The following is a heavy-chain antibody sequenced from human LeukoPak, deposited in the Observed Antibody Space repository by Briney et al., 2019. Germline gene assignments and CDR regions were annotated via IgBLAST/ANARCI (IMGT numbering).Heavy chain of an antibody. CDR2: ISGSGGST. V-gene: IGHV3-23*01. CDR3: ARGERVAGTFDY. D-gene: IGHD6-19*01. CDR1: GFTFSSYA. Sequence: PGGSLRLSCAASGFTFSSYAMSWVRQAPGKGLEWVSAISGSGGSTYYADSVKGRFTISRDNSKNTLYLQMNSLRAEDTAVYYCARGERVAGTFDYWGQGILVTVSS. J-gene: IGHJ4*02.